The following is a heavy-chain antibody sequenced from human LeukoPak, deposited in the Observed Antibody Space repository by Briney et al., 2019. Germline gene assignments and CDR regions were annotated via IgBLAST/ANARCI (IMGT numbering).Heavy chain of an antibody. Sequence: GGSLRLSYAASGFTFSSYSMNWVRQAPGEGLEWVSYISSLSGTIYYADSVKGRFTISRDNAKNSLYLQMNSLRVEDTAVYYCAKVAKYYYGSETYYFFEHWGQGTPVTASS. CDR1: GFTFSSYS. V-gene: IGHV3-48*04. CDR2: ISSLSGTI. J-gene: IGHJ4*02. CDR3: AKVAKYYYGSETYYFFEH. D-gene: IGHD3-10*01.